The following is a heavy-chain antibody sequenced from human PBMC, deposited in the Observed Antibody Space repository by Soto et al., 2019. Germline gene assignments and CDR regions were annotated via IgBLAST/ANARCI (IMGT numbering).Heavy chain of an antibody. CDR2: IYYSGST. J-gene: IGHJ6*02. V-gene: IGHV4-39*01. CDR3: ARFTGMVNSYHYYGLDV. D-gene: IGHD5-18*01. Sequence: PSETLSLTCTVSGGSISSSSYYWGWIRQPPGKGLEWIGSIYYSGSTYYNPSLKSRVTISVDTSKNQFSLKLSSVTAADTAVYYCARFTGMVNSYHYYGLDVWGQGTTVTVSS. CDR1: GGSISSSSYY.